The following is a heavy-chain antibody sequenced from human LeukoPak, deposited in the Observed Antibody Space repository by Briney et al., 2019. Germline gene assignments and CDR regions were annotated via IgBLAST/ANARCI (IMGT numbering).Heavy chain of an antibody. V-gene: IGHV4-4*07. CDR3: ARAIRAYWYFDL. D-gene: IGHD2-2*02. CDR2: IYNSGST. CDR1: GGSISSHY. J-gene: IGHJ2*01. Sequence: SETLSLTCTVSGGSISSHYWSWIRQPAGKGLEWIGRIYNSGSTDYNPSLKSRVTMSADLSKNQFSLKLSSVTAADTAVYYCARAIRAYWYFDLWGRGTLVTVSS.